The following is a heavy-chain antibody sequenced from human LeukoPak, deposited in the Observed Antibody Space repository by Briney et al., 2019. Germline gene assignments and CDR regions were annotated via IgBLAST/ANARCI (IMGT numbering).Heavy chain of an antibody. CDR1: GFTFSSYA. CDR2: ISGSGGSP. CDR3: ARDGHHFDY. D-gene: IGHD4-17*01. J-gene: IGHJ4*02. Sequence: GGSLRLSCAASGFTFSSYAMIGVREAPGEGLEGVSAISGSGGSPYYPDSVKGRFTISRDNSKNTLYLQMKSLRAEDTAVYYCARDGHHFDYWGQGTLVTVSS. V-gene: IGHV3-23*01.